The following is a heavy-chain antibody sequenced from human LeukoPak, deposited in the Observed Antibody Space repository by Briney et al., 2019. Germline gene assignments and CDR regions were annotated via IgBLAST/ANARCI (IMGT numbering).Heavy chain of an antibody. J-gene: IGHJ6*03. Sequence: PSETLSLTCTVSGGSISSSNYYWGWIRQPPGKGLEWIGSIYYSGYTYYNPSVESRVTISVDTSKNQFSLKLSSVTAADTAVYYCARENCSGGSCYSIYYYYMDVWGKGTTVTVSS. D-gene: IGHD2-15*01. CDR2: IYYSGYT. CDR3: ARENCSGGSCYSIYYYYMDV. CDR1: GGSISSSNYY. V-gene: IGHV4-39*02.